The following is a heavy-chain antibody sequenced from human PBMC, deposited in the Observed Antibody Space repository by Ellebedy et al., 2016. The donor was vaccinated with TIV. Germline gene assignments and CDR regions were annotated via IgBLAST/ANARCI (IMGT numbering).Heavy chain of an antibody. CDR2: ISSSSSTI. Sequence: GESLKISCAASGFTFSSYSMNWVRQAPGKGLEWVSYISSSSSTIYYADSVKGRFTISRDNAKNSLYLQMNSLRDEDTAVYYCARDNYDSSGYYPANYFDYWGQGTLVTVSS. CDR3: ARDNYDSSGYYPANYFDY. J-gene: IGHJ4*02. D-gene: IGHD3-22*01. CDR1: GFTFSSYS. V-gene: IGHV3-48*02.